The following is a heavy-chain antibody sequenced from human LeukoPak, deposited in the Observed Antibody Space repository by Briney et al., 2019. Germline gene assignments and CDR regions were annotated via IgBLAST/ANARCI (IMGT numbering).Heavy chain of an antibody. CDR3: ARMTGGVFYFDY. CDR1: GDSITSGSFY. J-gene: IGHJ4*02. V-gene: IGHV4-61*09. CDR2: IHTSGSS. D-gene: IGHD3-16*01. Sequence: SDTLSLTCTVSGDSITSGSFYWSWLRQPAGKGLEWIGHIHTSGSSNYNPSLKSRDTISVDTSKNQVSLKLSSLTARDTAVYSCARMTGGVFYFDYWGGGTLVTVSS.